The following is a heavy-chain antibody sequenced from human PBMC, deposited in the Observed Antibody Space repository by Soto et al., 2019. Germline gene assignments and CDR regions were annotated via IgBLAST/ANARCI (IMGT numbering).Heavy chain of an antibody. CDR1: GGSFSGYY. Sequence: PSETLSLTCAVYGGSFSGYYWRWIRQPPGKGLEWIGEINHSGSTNYNPSLKSRVTISVDTSKNQFSLKLSSVTAADTAVYYCARGGTVHTAIQQYFDYWGQGTLVTVSS. CDR2: INHSGST. CDR3: ARGGTVHTAIQQYFDY. D-gene: IGHD5-18*01. V-gene: IGHV4-34*01. J-gene: IGHJ4*02.